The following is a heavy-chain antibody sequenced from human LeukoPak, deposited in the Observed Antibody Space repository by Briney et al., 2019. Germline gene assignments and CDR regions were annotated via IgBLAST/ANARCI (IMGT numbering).Heavy chain of an antibody. D-gene: IGHD2-21*01. V-gene: IGHV1-69*13. CDR1: GGTFSSYA. J-gene: IGHJ3*02. CDR3: ARDGEGAFDI. Sequence: ASVKVSCKASGGTFSSYAISWVRQAPGQGLEWMGGIIPIFGTANYAQKFQGRVTITADESTSTAYMELRSLRSDDTAVYYCARDGEGAFDIWGQGTMVTVSS. CDR2: IIPIFGTA.